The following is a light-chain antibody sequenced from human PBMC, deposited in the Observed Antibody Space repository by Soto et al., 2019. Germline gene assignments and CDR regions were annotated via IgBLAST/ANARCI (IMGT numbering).Light chain of an antibody. Sequence: QSALTQPASVSGSPGQSITISCTGTSSDVGSYNFVSWDQHHPGKAPKLMIYEGSKRPSGVSYRFSGSKSGNTASLTISGLQAEDEADYYCCSYAGSSTLVFGGGTKLTVL. CDR3: CSYAGSSTLV. J-gene: IGLJ2*01. CDR1: SSDVGSYNF. V-gene: IGLV2-23*01. CDR2: EGS.